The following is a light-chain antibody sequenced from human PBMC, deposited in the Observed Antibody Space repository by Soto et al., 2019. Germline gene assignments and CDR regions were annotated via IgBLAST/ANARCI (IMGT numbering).Light chain of an antibody. J-gene: IGLJ1*01. CDR3: APSDARLNGRYF. CDR2: SNN. V-gene: IGLV1-44*01. CDR1: SSNIGSNT. Sequence: QSVLTQPPSGSGTPGRRVSISCSGSSSNIGSNTVNWYQQLPGTAPKLLIYSNNQRPSGVPDRFSGSKSGTSASLAISGLQYEDEADYHCAPSDARLNGRYFVGSETKIT.